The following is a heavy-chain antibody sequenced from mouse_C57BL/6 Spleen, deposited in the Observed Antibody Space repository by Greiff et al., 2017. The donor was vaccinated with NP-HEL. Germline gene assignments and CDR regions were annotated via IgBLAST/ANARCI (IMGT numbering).Heavy chain of an antibody. CDR2: INPSTGGT. CDR3: ARTGDYGSSLDD. D-gene: IGHD1-1*01. CDR1: GYSFTGYY. Sequence: EVKLQESGPELVKPGASVKISCKASGYSFTGYYMNWVKQSPEKSLEWIGEINPSTGGTTYNQKFKAKATLTVDKSSSTAYMQLKSLTSEDSAVYYCARTGDYGSSLDDWGKGTTLTVSS. J-gene: IGHJ2*01. V-gene: IGHV1-42*01.